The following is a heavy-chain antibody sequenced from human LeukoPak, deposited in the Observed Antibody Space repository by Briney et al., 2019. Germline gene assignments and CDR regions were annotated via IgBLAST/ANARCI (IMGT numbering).Heavy chain of an antibody. Sequence: GGSLRLSCAASGFTFSSYAMSWVRQAPGKGLEWVSAISGSGGSTYYADSVKGRFTISRDNSKNTLYLQMNSLRTEDTAVYYCAKDPARLYYFDYWGQGTLVTVSS. CDR1: GFTFSSYA. CDR3: AKDPARLYYFDY. J-gene: IGHJ4*02. CDR2: ISGSGGST. V-gene: IGHV3-23*01.